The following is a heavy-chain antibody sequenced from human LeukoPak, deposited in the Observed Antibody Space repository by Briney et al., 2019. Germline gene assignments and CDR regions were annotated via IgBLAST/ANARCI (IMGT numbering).Heavy chain of an antibody. CDR2: IWYDGSNK. Sequence: PGRSLRLSCAASGSTFSSYGMHWVRQAPGKGLEWVAVIWYDGSNKYYADSVKGRFTISRDNSKNTLYLQMNSLRAEDTAVYYCARDPRSGYPPYFDYWGQGTLVTVSS. CDR1: GSTFSSYG. V-gene: IGHV3-33*01. D-gene: IGHD3-22*01. J-gene: IGHJ4*02. CDR3: ARDPRSGYPPYFDY.